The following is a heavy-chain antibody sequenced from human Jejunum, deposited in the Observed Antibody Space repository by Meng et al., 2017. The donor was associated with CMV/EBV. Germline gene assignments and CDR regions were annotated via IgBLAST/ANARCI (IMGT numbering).Heavy chain of an antibody. CDR2: ITGSGGSI. V-gene: IGHV3-23*01. Sequence: SGLHIDSYAMSWVHQAPGKGLEWVSVITGSGGSIYYADSVKGRFIISRDNSRNTVFLEMNSLRAEDTAVYYCANMLLVQGYLQHWGQGTLVTVSS. D-gene: IGHD3-10*02. J-gene: IGHJ1*01. CDR3: ANMLLVQGYLQH. CDR1: GLHIDSYA.